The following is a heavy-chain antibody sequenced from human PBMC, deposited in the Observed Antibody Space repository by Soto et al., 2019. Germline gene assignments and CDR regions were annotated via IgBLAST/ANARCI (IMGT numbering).Heavy chain of an antibody. J-gene: IGHJ4*02. CDR3: VRDLRVGGDY. CDR2: FNPRADTT. D-gene: IGHD1-26*01. V-gene: IGHV1-46*01. CDR1: GYTLSDAN. Sequence: QVQLVQSGAEVKKPGASVKVSCKASGYTLSDANINWVRQAPGQGPGWMGIFNPRADTTNYAQKCQGRVTMTRDTSTSTVYMELSSLRSEDTAVYYCVRDLRVGGDYWGQGTLVTVSS.